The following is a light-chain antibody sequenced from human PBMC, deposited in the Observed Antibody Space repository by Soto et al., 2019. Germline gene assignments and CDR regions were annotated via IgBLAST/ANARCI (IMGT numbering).Light chain of an antibody. V-gene: IGKV3-11*01. Sequence: EIVLTQSPATLSLSPGERATLSCRASQSVTSSYLAWYQQKPGQAPRILVYDVSNRATGIPARFSGGGSGTDFTLTISNLEPEDFAVYYCQQRSDWPWTFGQGTKVDIK. CDR1: QSVTSSY. CDR3: QQRSDWPWT. J-gene: IGKJ1*01. CDR2: DVS.